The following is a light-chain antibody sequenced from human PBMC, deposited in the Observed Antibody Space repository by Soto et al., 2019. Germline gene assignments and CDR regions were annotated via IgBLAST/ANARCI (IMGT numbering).Light chain of an antibody. CDR2: DVS. Sequence: QSALTQPASVSGSPGQSITISCTGTSSDVGGYNYVSWYQQDPGKAPKLMIYDVSNRPSGVSKRFSGSKSGNTASLTISGLQAEDEADYYCSSYTSSSTLVFGTGTKVTVL. CDR3: SSYTSSSTLV. J-gene: IGLJ1*01. V-gene: IGLV2-14*01. CDR1: SSDVGGYNY.